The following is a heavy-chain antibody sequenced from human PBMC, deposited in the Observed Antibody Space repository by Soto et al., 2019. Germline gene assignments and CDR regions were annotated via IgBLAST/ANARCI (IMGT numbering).Heavy chain of an antibody. CDR1: GFSFGDFA. D-gene: IGHD5-12*01. J-gene: IGHJ4*02. V-gene: IGHV3-49*03. CDR2: IRTTPYGGTT. Sequence: GGSLRLSCTAFGFSFGDFAMSWFRQAPGKGLEWVGFIRTTPYGGTTEYAASVKGRFTISRDNSKNMLFLQLSSLRVEDTAVYYCAKDVRPDGYWDIDYWGQGTLVTVSS. CDR3: AKDVRPDGYWDIDY.